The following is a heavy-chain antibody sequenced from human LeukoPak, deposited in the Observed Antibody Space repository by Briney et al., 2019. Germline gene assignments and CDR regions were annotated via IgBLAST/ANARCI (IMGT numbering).Heavy chain of an antibody. CDR1: EFTFSAYA. D-gene: IGHD3-9*01. Sequence: GGSLRLSCATSEFTFSAYAMHWIRQAPGGGLEWVAFVRYGGNIKYYADSVKGRFTISGDNSKNTLYLQMNSLRPEDTAVYYCAKDLGTEYNIFDYWGRGTLVTVSS. CDR2: VRYGGNIK. CDR3: AKDLGTEYNIFDY. V-gene: IGHV3-30*02. J-gene: IGHJ4*02.